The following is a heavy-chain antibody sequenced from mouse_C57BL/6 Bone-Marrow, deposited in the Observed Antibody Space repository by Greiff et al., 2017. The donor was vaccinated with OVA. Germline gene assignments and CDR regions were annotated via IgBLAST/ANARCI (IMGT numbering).Heavy chain of an antibody. CDR1: GFTFSSYA. CDR2: ISDGGSYT. V-gene: IGHV5-4*03. CDR3: ARADDSYWYFDV. J-gene: IGHJ1*03. Sequence: EVKVVESGGGLVKPGGSLKLSCAASGFTFSSYAMSWVRQTPEKRLEWVATISDGGSYTYYPDNVKGRFTISRDNAKNNLYLQMSHLKSEDTAMYYCARADDSYWYFDVWGTGTTVTVSS. D-gene: IGHD2-4*01.